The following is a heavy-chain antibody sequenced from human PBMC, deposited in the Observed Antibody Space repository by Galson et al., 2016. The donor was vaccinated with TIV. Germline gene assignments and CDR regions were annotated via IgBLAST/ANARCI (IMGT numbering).Heavy chain of an antibody. CDR1: GGPFLSYS. D-gene: IGHD6-6*01. CDR3: ASKYRSSPNIGVMDV. V-gene: IGHV1-69*02. CDR2: IIPVSDMA. J-gene: IGHJ6*02. Sequence: SVKVSCKASGGPFLSYSINWVRQAPGQGLEWMGRIIPVSDMACYAPKFQGRVTIIADKTTRTAYMELSSLRSEDTAVYFCASKYRSSPNIGVMDVWGQGTTVTVSS.